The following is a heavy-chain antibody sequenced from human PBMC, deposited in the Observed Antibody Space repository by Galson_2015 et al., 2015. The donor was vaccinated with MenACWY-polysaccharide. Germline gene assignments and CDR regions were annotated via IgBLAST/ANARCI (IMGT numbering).Heavy chain of an antibody. CDR1: GDSVSSNTAA. V-gene: IGHV6-1*01. J-gene: IGHJ5*02. CDR2: TYYRSNWSM. CDR3: VRGGSAASLLFDT. Sequence: CAISGDSVSSNTAAWNWIRQSPSRGLEWLGRTYYRSNWSMDYALSVRGRININADTSKNQFSLQLNSVTPEDTAVYYCVRGGSAASLLFDTWGQGTMVTVSS.